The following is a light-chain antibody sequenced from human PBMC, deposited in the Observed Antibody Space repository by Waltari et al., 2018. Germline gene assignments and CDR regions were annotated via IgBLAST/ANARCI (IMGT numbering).Light chain of an antibody. V-gene: IGLV2-14*03. Sequence: QSALTQPASVSGSPGQSITVSCTGVDPNKFVPWYQQQPGKAPSLIIYGVSERPSGVSHRFSGSKSGSTAYLTISGLQAEDEANYFCTSYAGSTLFVIFGGGTKLTVL. CDR2: GVS. CDR1: VDPNKF. J-gene: IGLJ2*01. CDR3: TSYAGSTLFVI.